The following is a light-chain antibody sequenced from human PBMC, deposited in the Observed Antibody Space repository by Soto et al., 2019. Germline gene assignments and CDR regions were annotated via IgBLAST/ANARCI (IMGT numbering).Light chain of an antibody. V-gene: IGLV1-51*01. CDR1: SSNIGGNS. CDR2: DDN. CDR3: GSWDSSLSAYV. Sequence: QSVLTQPPSVSAAPGQKVTISCSVSSSNIGGNSVSWYRQLPGTAPKLLIYDDNKRPSGIPDRFSGSKSGTSATLGITGFQTGDEADYYCGSWDSSLSAYVFGTGTKVTVL. J-gene: IGLJ1*01.